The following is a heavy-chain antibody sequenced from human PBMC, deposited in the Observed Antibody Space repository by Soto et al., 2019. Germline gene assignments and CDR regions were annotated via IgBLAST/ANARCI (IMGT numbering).Heavy chain of an antibody. CDR2: MNPNSGNT. Sequence: QVQLVQSGAEVKKPGASVKVSCKASGYTFTSYDINWVRQATGQGLEWMGWMNPNSGNTGYAQKFQGRVTMTRNTSISTAYMELSSLRSEDTAVYYCARGVRARRYYYYYMDVWGIGTTVTVSS. J-gene: IGHJ6*03. CDR3: ARGVRARRYYYYYMDV. V-gene: IGHV1-8*01. CDR1: GYTFTSYD.